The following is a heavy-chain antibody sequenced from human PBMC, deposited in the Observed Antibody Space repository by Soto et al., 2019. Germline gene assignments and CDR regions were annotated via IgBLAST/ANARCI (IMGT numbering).Heavy chain of an antibody. J-gene: IGHJ4*02. V-gene: IGHV4-39*01. CDR1: GESMSNTAYY. Sequence: QLQLQESGPGLVKPSETLSLTCNVSGESMSNTAYYWGWIRQTPGKGLEWIGSIFYTGSAYYNSSLKSRAPISVDTSKNQFSLKLLSVAAADTAIYYCARLKSTYSGSYYGGGFFDYWGQGSLVTVSS. CDR3: ARLKSTYSGSYYGGGFFDY. D-gene: IGHD1-26*01. CDR2: IFYTGSA.